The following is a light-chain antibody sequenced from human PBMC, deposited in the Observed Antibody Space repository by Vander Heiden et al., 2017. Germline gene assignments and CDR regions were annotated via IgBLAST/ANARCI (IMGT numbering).Light chain of an antibody. J-gene: IGKJ1*01. CDR1: QTINSY. CDR2: AAF. V-gene: IGKV1-39*01. Sequence: DVHVTQSPATLSASIGERATITCRASQTINSYLDWYQQKPGEAPKLLIYAAFNLEDGIPSRFSGSRSGTNFTLTISSLQPEDFAGYFCQQSNSSTRTFGQGTKVEVK. CDR3: QQSNSSTRT.